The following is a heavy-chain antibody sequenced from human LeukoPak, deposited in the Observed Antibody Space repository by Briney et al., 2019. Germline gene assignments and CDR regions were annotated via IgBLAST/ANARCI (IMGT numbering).Heavy chain of an antibody. D-gene: IGHD2-2*01. CDR2: INPNSGGT. CDR3: AKDGVYCSSTSCYQPIDY. Sequence: ASVKVSCKASGYTFTGYYMHWVRQAPGQGLEWMGWINPNSGGTNYAQKFQGRVTMTRDTSISTAYMELSRLGSDDTAVYYCAKDGVYCSSTSCYQPIDYWGQGTLVTVSS. V-gene: IGHV1-2*02. J-gene: IGHJ4*02. CDR1: GYTFTGYY.